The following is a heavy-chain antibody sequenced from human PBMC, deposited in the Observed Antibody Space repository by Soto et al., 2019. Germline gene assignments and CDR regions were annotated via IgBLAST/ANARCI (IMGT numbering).Heavy chain of an antibody. CDR3: AREFLGIAAAGRVAFDI. Sequence: QVQLVQSGAEVKKPGASVKVSCKASGYTFTSYYMHWVRQAPGQGLEWMGIINPSGGSTRYAQKFQGRVTMTRDTSTSTVYMELSSLRSEDTAVYYCAREFLGIAAAGRVAFDIWGQGTMVTVSS. CDR1: GYTFTSYY. D-gene: IGHD6-13*01. CDR2: INPSGGST. V-gene: IGHV1-46*03. J-gene: IGHJ3*02.